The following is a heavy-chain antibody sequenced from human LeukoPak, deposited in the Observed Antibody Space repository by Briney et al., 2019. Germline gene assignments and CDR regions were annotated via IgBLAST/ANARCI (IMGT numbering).Heavy chain of an antibody. V-gene: IGHV4-59*12. Sequence: SETLSLTCTVSAGSISSYYWSWIRQPPGKGLEWIGYIYYSGSTNYNPSLKSRVTISVDRSKNQFSLNLRSVTAADTAVYYCARPVPVVGAGGYFDYWGQGTLVTVSS. CDR3: ARPVPVVGAGGYFDY. CDR2: IYYSGST. J-gene: IGHJ4*02. CDR1: AGSISSYY. D-gene: IGHD1-26*01.